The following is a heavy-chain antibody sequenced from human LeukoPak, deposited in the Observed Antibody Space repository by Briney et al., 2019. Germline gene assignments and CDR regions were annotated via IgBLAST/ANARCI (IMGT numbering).Heavy chain of an antibody. Sequence: ASVKVSCKTSGYTFTGYYMHWVRQAPGQGLEWMGWINPNTGGTNYAQKFQGRVTMTRDTSISTAYMELRRLRSDDTAVYYCAQGMVRGIIMQDYWGQGTLVTVSS. CDR2: INPNTGGT. D-gene: IGHD3-10*01. CDR3: AQGMVRGIIMQDY. V-gene: IGHV1-2*02. J-gene: IGHJ4*02. CDR1: GYTFTGYY.